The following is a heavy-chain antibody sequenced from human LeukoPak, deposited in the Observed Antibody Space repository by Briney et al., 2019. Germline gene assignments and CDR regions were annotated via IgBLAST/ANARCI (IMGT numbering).Heavy chain of an antibody. CDR3: ANLLRWEPY. CDR1: GFTFSSYS. J-gene: IGHJ4*02. V-gene: IGHV3-48*01. Sequence: GGSLRLSCAASGFTFSSYSMNWVRQAPGKGLEWLSYISSSASTRHYADSVKGRFTISRDNSRNTLYLQMNSLRAEDTAVYYCANLLRWEPYWGQGTLVTVSS. D-gene: IGHD4-23*01. CDR2: ISSSASTR.